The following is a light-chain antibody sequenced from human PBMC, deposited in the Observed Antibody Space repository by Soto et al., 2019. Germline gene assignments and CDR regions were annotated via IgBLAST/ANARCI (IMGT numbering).Light chain of an antibody. CDR2: RNN. Sequence: QSVLTQPPSASGSPRQRVTISCSGSTSNIGRSYVYWYQQLPGTAPKVLVYRNNQRPAGVPGRFSGSQSGTSASLAISGLRSEDEADYHCAAWDDSLSGPVFGGGTKLTVL. CDR3: AAWDDSLSGPV. V-gene: IGLV1-47*01. CDR1: TSNIGRSY. J-gene: IGLJ2*01.